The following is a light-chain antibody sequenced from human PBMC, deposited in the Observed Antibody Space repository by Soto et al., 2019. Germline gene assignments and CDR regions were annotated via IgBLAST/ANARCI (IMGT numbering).Light chain of an antibody. V-gene: IGLV2-18*02. CDR1: SSDVGNYNR. J-gene: IGLJ1*01. CDR2: EVS. Sequence: QSALTQPPSVSGSPGQSVTISCTGTSSDVGNYNRVSWYLQPPGTAPKDIIYEVSNRPSGVPDRFSGSKSGNTASLTISGLEAEDEADYYCSSYTSSSTYVFGTRTKLTVL. CDR3: SSYTSSSTYV.